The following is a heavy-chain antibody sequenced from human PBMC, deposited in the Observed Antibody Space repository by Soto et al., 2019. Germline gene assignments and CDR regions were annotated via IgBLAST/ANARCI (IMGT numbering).Heavy chain of an antibody. V-gene: IGHV1-18*01. Sequence: QVELVQSGPEVKRPGASVKVSCKASGYTFITNGINWVRQAPGQGLEWMGGISPANGDKKYAQKFKGRVTLTAETSTDPVYMDLTILGSADPAVYFCAIGRDFATTHSQCLYFGSWGRGTLVTVSS. CDR1: GYTFITNG. CDR2: ISPANGDK. CDR3: AIGRDFATTHSQCLYFGS. J-gene: IGHJ2*01. D-gene: IGHD2-21*01.